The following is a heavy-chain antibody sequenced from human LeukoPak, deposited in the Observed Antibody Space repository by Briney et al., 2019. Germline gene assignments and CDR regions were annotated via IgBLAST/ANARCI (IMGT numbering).Heavy chain of an antibody. D-gene: IGHD1-26*01. CDR3: ARSQTSIVGATKWYYYYYMDV. CDR1: GFTFSSYS. V-gene: IGHV3-21*04. Sequence: GGSLRLSCAASGFTFSSYSMNWVRQAPGKGLEWVSSISSGSIYIYYADSVKGRFTISRDNAKNSLYLQMNSLRAEDTALYYCARSQTSIVGATKWYYYYYMDVWGKGTTVTVSS. CDR2: ISSGSIYI. J-gene: IGHJ6*03.